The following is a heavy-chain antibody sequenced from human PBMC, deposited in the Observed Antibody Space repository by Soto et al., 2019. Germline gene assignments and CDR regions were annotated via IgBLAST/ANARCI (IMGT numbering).Heavy chain of an antibody. Sequence: PSETLSLTCTVSGGSISSGDYYWSWIRQPPGKGLEWIGYIYYSGSTYYNPSLKSRVTISVDTSKNQFSLKLSSVTAADTAVYYCARGAITFGDDYWGQGTQVTVSS. CDR1: GGSISSGDYY. J-gene: IGHJ4*02. CDR2: IYYSGST. V-gene: IGHV4-30-4*01. D-gene: IGHD3-16*01. CDR3: ARGAITFGDDY.